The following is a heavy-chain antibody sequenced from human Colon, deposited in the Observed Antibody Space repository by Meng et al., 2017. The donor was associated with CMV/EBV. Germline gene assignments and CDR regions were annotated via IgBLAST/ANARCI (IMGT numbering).Heavy chain of an antibody. J-gene: IGHJ4*02. D-gene: IGHD2-15*01. V-gene: IGHV1-46*01. Sequence: SCKSSGSPLTTYYMHWVRQAPGQGLEWMGMINPSGSSTTYAQKFQGRVTMTKDMSTSTVYIEVGSLTSDDTAVYYCARDPGLGWSDYWGQGTLVTVSS. CDR1: GSPLTTYY. CDR2: INPSGSST. CDR3: ARDPGLGWSDY.